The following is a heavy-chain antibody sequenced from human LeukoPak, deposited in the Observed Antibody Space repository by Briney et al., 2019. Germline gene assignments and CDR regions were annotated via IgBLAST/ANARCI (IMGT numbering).Heavy chain of an antibody. CDR1: GFMFTSYG. J-gene: IGHJ4*02. D-gene: IGHD6-19*01. Sequence: GESLRLSCAASGFMFTSYGMHWVRQAPGKGLEWVSAISGSGGSTYYADSVKGRFTISRDNSKNTLYLQMNSLRAEDTAVYYCAKGDSAVAGTVDYWGQGTLVTVSS. CDR2: ISGSGGST. CDR3: AKGDSAVAGTVDY. V-gene: IGHV3-23*01.